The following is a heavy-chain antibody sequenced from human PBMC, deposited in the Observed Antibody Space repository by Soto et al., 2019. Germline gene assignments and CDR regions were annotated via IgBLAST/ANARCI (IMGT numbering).Heavy chain of an antibody. CDR1: GFTFSSYA. J-gene: IGHJ4*02. CDR2: ISGSGGRT. CDR3: AEANSFSCSGTTCYAFYFDH. Sequence: EVQLLESGGGFVPPGGSLRLSCAVSGFTFSSYAMSWVRQAPGKGLEWISYISGSGGRTYYADSVKGRFSITSDNCKNTVYQQKNSLRVEDKAVYYCAEANSFSCSGTTCYAFYFDHWGQGTLVTVSS. D-gene: IGHD2-2*01. V-gene: IGHV3-23*01.